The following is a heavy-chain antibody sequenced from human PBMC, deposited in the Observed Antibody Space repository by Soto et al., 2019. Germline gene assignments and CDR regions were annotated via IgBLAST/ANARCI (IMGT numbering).Heavy chain of an antibody. CDR1: GDSITSYNW. CDR2: IHHGGST. V-gene: IGHV4-4*02. D-gene: IGHD2-21*01. J-gene: IGHJ5*02. Sequence: QVQLQESGPGLVKPSGTLSLTCAVSGDSITSYNWWSWVRQPPGKGLEWIGEIHHGGSTNYNPSLXSXXTISVDKSKNQFSLKLNSVTAADTAVYYCARAAVVNTWFAPWGQGTLVTVSS. CDR3: ARAAVVNTWFAP.